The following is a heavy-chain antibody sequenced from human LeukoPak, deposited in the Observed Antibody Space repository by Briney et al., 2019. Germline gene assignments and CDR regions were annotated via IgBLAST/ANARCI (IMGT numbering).Heavy chain of an antibody. CDR1: GFTFSSYA. J-gene: IGHJ3*02. Sequence: PGGSLRLSCAASGFTFSSYAMSWVRQAPGKGLEWVSAISGSGGSTYYADSVKGRFTISRDNSKNTLYLQMNSLRAEDTAVYYCAKTNSPTPEYSGSYLGAFDIWGQGTMVTVSS. CDR3: AKTNSPTPEYSGSYLGAFDI. D-gene: IGHD1-26*01. V-gene: IGHV3-23*01. CDR2: ISGSGGST.